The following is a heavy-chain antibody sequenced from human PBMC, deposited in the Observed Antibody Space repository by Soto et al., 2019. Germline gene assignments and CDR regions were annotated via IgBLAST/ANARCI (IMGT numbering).Heavy chain of an antibody. J-gene: IGHJ6*02. CDR2: IYYSGST. CDR3: ARDGGVAAAGPPQAYYGMDV. CDR1: GGSISSYY. Sequence: KSSETLSLTCTVSGGSISSYYWSWIRQPPGKGLEWIGYIYYSGSTNYNPSLKSRVTISVDTSKNQFSLKLSSVTAADTAVYYCARDGGVAAAGPPQAYYGMDVWGQGTTVTVSS. D-gene: IGHD6-13*01. V-gene: IGHV4-59*01.